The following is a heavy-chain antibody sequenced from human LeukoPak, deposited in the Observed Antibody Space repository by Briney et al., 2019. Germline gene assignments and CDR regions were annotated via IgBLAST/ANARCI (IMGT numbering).Heavy chain of an antibody. CDR1: GFTFSSYG. D-gene: IGHD2-2*01. CDR2: ISYDGSNK. V-gene: IGHV3-30*18. CDR3: AKDTAAQA. Sequence: PGRSLRLSCAASGFTFSSYGMHWVRQAPGKGLEWVAVISYDGSNKYYADSVKGRFTISRDNSKNTLYLQMNSLRAEDTAVYYCAKDTAAQAWGQGTLVTVSS. J-gene: IGHJ5*02.